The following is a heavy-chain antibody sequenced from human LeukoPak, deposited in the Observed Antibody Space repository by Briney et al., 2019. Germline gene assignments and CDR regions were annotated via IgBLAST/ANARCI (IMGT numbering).Heavy chain of an antibody. CDR2: IYTSGST. V-gene: IGHV4-61*02. J-gene: IGHJ3*02. CDR3: ARFSLYSSGTRQWGIDDGFDI. D-gene: IGHD6-19*01. CDR1: GGSISSGSYY. Sequence: SETLSLTCTVSGGSISSGSYYWSWIRQPAGKGLEWIGRIYTSGSTNYNPSLKSRVTISVDTSKNQFSLKLSSVTAADTAVYYCARFSLYSSGTRQWGIDDGFDIWGQGTKVTVSS.